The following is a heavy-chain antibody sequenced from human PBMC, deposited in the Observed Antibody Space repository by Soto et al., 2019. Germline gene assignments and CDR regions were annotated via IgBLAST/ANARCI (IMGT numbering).Heavy chain of an antibody. D-gene: IGHD3-10*01. J-gene: IGHJ6*03. CDR2: IIPILGIA. Sequence: SVKVSCKASGGTFSSYTISWVRQAPGQGLEWMGRIIPILGIANYAQKFQGRVKITADKSTSTAYMELSSLRSEDTAVYYCAREIHGSGSYYSNYYYYYMDVWGKGTTVTVSS. V-gene: IGHV1-69*04. CDR3: AREIHGSGSYYSNYYYYYMDV. CDR1: GGTFSSYT.